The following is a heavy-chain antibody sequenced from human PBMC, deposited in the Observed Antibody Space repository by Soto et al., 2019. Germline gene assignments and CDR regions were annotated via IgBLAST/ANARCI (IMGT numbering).Heavy chain of an antibody. J-gene: IGHJ3*02. D-gene: IGHD3-22*01. CDR1: GGSISGGGYY. CDR3: AVCDPGDSSGYWAFDI. V-gene: IGHV4-31*03. CDR2: IYYSGST. Sequence: SETLSLTCTVSGGSISGGGYYWSWIRQHPGKGLEWIGYIYYSGSTYYNPSLKSRVTISVDTSKNQFSLKLSSVTAADTAVYYCAVCDPGDSSGYWAFDIWGQGTMVTVSS.